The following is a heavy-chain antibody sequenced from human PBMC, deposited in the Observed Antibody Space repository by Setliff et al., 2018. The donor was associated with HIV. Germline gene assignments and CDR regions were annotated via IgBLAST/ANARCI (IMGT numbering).Heavy chain of an antibody. Sequence: LSLTCAVNGGSFSGYYLIWIRQSPGKGLEYIGKISHSGSTNSSPSLKSRVTMSIDGSKPHFFLNLESVTAADTAVYYCARGAYTGNYQGGFYYLDVWGKGTTVTVSS. CDR1: GGSFSGYY. D-gene: IGHD1-26*01. CDR2: ISHSGST. J-gene: IGHJ6*03. CDR3: ARGAYTGNYQGGFYYLDV. V-gene: IGHV4-34*01.